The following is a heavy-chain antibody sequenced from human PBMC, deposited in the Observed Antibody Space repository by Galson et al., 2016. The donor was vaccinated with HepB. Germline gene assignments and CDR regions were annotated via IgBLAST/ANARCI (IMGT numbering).Heavy chain of an antibody. CDR2: TYHTGST. D-gene: IGHD5-18*01. CDR1: GDSISSGYS. J-gene: IGHJ4*02. Sequence: LSLTCAVSGDSISSGYSWSWIRQLPGKGLEWIGYTYHTGSTHYNPSLQSRVIISVDRSKSQFSLKLTSVTAADTAVYFCARKENSYGYIDYWGQGTLVTVSS. V-gene: IGHV4-30-2*01. CDR3: ARKENSYGYIDY.